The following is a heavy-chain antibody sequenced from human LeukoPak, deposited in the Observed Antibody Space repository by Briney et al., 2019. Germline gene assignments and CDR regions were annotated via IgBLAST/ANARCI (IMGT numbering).Heavy chain of an antibody. Sequence: PGGSLRLSCEASGFLFTRYWMGCVRQAPGKGPEWVAHIKENGNEQYYADSVKGRFTICRDNVKQSLCLQMNNLRVEDTAVYYCARGPGDYDASDIWGQGTVVTVSS. CDR2: IKENGNEQ. CDR3: ARGPGDYDASDI. J-gene: IGHJ3*02. D-gene: IGHD4-11*01. V-gene: IGHV3-7*01. CDR1: GFLFTRYW.